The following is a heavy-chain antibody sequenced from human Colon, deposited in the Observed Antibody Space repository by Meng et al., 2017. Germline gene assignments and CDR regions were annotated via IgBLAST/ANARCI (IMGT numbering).Heavy chain of an antibody. Sequence: HVHMGQSGAEVKPPGPSPQLSCEASGYTFTTFFLNWVRQTPDQGFEWLGRINPNSGVTNFAQKFQGRVTMTRDTSISTAYMELASLRSDDTGVYYCARMGAGAAFDFWGQGTLVTVSS. V-gene: IGHV1-2*05. CDR2: INPNSGVT. CDR3: ARMGAGAAFDF. D-gene: IGHD1-26*01. J-gene: IGHJ4*02. CDR1: GYTFTTFF.